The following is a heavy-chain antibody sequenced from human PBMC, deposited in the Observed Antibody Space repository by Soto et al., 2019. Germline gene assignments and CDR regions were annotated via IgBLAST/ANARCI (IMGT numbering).Heavy chain of an antibody. CDR2: IYYSGST. CDR1: GGSISSGGYY. Sequence: SETLSLTCTVSGGSISSGGYYWSWIRQHPGKGLEWIGYIYYSGSTYYNPSLKSRVTISVDTSKNQFSLKLSSVTAADTAVYSCARDIDSSGYFDYWGQGTLVTVSS. V-gene: IGHV4-31*03. D-gene: IGHD3-22*01. CDR3: ARDIDSSGYFDY. J-gene: IGHJ4*02.